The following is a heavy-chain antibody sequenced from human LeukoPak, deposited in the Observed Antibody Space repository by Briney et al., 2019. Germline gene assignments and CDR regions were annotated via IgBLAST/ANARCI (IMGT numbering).Heavy chain of an antibody. CDR1: GVSISTHY. J-gene: IGHJ4*02. V-gene: IGHV4-59*11. CDR2: IYHNGIT. Sequence: PSETLSLTCNVSGVSISTHYWSWIRQSPGKGLEWIGYIYHNGITNYNPSLKSRVTISIDTSKNEFSLKLTPVIAADTAVYFCAREANYYGSGSYFEGTFDYWGQGSLVTVSS. CDR3: AREANYYGSGSYFEGTFDY. D-gene: IGHD3-10*01.